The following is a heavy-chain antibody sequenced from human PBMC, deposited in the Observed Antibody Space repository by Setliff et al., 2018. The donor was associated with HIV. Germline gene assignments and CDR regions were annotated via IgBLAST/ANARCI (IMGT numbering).Heavy chain of an antibody. J-gene: IGHJ4*02. Sequence: SVKVSCKASGGTFSSSAISWVRQAPGQGLEWMGGIIPVFDTANYAQKFQGRVTITADESTSTAYMELSSLRSEDTAIYYCARDPYGYCTTTTCYVPGYWGQGTLVTVPQ. CDR1: GGTFSSSA. CDR2: IIPVFDTA. CDR3: ARDPYGYCTTTTCYVPGY. V-gene: IGHV1-69*13. D-gene: IGHD2-2*03.